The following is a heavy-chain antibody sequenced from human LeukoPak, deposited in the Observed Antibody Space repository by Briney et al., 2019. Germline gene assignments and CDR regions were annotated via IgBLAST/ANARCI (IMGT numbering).Heavy chain of an antibody. J-gene: IGHJ4*02. CDR1: GGSISSYY. CDR3: ARSRRGNTAPDY. Sequence: SETLSLTCTVSGGSISSYYWSWIRQPPGKGLEWIGYIYYSGSTNYNPSLKSRVTISVDTSKNQFSLKLSSVTAADTAVYYCARSRRGNTAPDYWGQGTLVTVSS. D-gene: IGHD5-18*01. V-gene: IGHV4-59*08. CDR2: IYYSGST.